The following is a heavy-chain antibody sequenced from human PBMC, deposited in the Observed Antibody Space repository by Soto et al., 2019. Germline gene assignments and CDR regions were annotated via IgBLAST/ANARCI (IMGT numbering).Heavy chain of an antibody. V-gene: IGHV3-30*18. CDR3: AKDGIVATIYLGY. CDR2: ISYDGSNK. CDR1: GFTFSSYG. Sequence: VGSLRLSCAASGFTFSSYGMHWVRQAPGKGLEWVAVISYDGSNKYYADSVKGRFTISRDNSKNTLYLQMNSLRAEDTAVYYCAKDGIVATIYLGYWGQGTLVTVSS. D-gene: IGHD5-12*01. J-gene: IGHJ4*02.